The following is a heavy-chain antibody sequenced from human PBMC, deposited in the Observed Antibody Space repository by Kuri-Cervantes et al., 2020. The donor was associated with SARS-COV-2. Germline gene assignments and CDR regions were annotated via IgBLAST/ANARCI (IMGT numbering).Heavy chain of an antibody. J-gene: IGHJ4*02. CDR3: ARDRGDYIDY. V-gene: IGHV3-21*04. CDR2: ISSSSSYI. CDR1: GFTFDDYT. Sequence: GESLKISCAASGFTFDDYTMHWVRQAPGKGLEWVSSISSSSSYIYYADSVKGRFTISRDNAKNSLYLQMNSLRAEDTAVYYCARDRGDYIDYWGQGTLVTVSS.